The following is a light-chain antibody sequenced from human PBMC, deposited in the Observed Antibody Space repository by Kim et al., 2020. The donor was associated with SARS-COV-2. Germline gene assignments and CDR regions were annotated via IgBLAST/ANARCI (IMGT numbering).Light chain of an antibody. Sequence: QPVLTQPPSVSGAPGQRVTISCTGTSSNLGTGYDVHWYQHLPGTAPRLLIHGDTHRPSGVPARFSGSKSDTSASLAITGLQADDEGDYYCQSYDSRLSGWLFGGGTQLTVL. J-gene: IGLJ2*01. CDR3: QSYDSRLSGWL. CDR2: GDT. V-gene: IGLV1-40*01. CDR1: SSNLGTGYD.